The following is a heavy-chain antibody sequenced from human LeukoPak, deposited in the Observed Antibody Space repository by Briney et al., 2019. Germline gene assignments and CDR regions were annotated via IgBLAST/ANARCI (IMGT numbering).Heavy chain of an antibody. CDR3: ARDPSSTSGYQIYFDY. V-gene: IGHV1-18*01. J-gene: IGHJ4*02. CDR2: ISAYNGDT. CDR1: GYTFRNYG. Sequence: ASVKVSCKASGYTFRNYGISWVRQAPGQGLEWMGWISAYNGDTHYAQKLQGRVTMTTDTSTTTAYMELRSLRSDDTAVYYCARDPSSTSGYQIYFDYWGQGTLVTVSS. D-gene: IGHD3-3*01.